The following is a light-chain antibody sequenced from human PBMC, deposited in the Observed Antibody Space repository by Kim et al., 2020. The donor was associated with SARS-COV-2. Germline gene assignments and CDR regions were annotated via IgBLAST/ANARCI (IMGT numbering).Light chain of an antibody. J-gene: IGKJ5*01. Sequence: PAERGTLPCSDSELIKNSYLAAYHQKPAQAPPRLIYGVESSAAGIPARFLGGGSAADVSLSISNVQPEDFSVYYCNQQGGTPPLTFGRGTRLEIK. CDR3: NQQGGTPPLT. V-gene: IGKV3-20*01. CDR2: GVE. CDR1: ELIKNSY.